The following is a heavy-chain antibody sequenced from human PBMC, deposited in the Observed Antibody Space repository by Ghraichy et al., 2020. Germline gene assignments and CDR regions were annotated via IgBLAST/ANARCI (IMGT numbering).Heavy chain of an antibody. CDR3: ARGGFGYGDYEGVYFDY. Sequence: GGSLRLSCAASGFTFDDYGMSWVRQAPGKGLEWVSGINWNGGRTGYADSVKGRFTISRDNAKNSLYLQMNSLRAEDTALYYCARGGFGYGDYEGVYFDYWGQGTLVTVSS. CDR2: INWNGGRT. D-gene: IGHD4-17*01. J-gene: IGHJ4*02. V-gene: IGHV3-20*04. CDR1: GFTFDDYG.